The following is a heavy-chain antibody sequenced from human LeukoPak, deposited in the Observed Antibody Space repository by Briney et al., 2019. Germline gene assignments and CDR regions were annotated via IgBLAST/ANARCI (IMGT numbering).Heavy chain of an antibody. CDR3: ERGRNRITIFGLVSTYYFDY. Sequence: ASVKVSCKASGYTFTSYDINWGRQATGQGLEWMGWRNPNSGNTGYAQKFQGRVTITRNTSISTAYMELSRLRSEDTDVSSCERGRNRITIFGLVSTYYFDYWGKGTLVTVSS. CDR2: RNPNSGNT. D-gene: IGHD3-3*01. CDR1: GYTFTSYD. J-gene: IGHJ4*01. V-gene: IGHV1-8*03.